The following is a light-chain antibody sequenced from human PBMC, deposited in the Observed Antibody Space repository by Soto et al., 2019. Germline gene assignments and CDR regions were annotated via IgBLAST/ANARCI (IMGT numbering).Light chain of an antibody. Sequence: EIVLTQSPGTLSLSPGERATLSCRASQSVSSSYLAWYQQKPGQAPRLLIYDASSRATGIPDRFSGSGSGTDFTLTISRLEPEDFAVYYCQQYGSSPVTFGQGTKLEIK. CDR3: QQYGSSPVT. J-gene: IGKJ2*01. CDR2: DAS. V-gene: IGKV3-20*01. CDR1: QSVSSSY.